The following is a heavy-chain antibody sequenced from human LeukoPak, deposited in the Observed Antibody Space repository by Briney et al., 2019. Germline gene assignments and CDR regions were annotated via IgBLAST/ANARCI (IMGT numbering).Heavy chain of an antibody. Sequence: SCKASGGTFSSYAISWVRQAPGKGREWVSAISGSGGSTYYADSVKGRFTISRDNSKNTLYLQMNSLRAEDTAVYYCAKGNPYGGNKNWFDPWGQGTLVTVSS. V-gene: IGHV3-23*01. D-gene: IGHD4-23*01. CDR2: ISGSGGST. CDR1: GGTFSSYA. CDR3: AKGNPYGGNKNWFDP. J-gene: IGHJ5*02.